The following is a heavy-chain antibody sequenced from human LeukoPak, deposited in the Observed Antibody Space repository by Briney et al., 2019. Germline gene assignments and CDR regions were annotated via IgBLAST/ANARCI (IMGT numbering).Heavy chain of an antibody. CDR3: ARDSRVTIFGVVINSHFDY. J-gene: IGHJ4*02. D-gene: IGHD3-3*01. CDR2: IRYDGSNK. V-gene: IGHV3-30*02. Sequence: GGSLRLSCAASGFTFSSYGMHWVRQAPGKGLEWVAFIRYDGSNKYYADSVKGRFTISRDNSKNTLYLQMNSLRAEDTAVYYCARDSRVTIFGVVINSHFDYWGQGTLVTVSS. CDR1: GFTFSSYG.